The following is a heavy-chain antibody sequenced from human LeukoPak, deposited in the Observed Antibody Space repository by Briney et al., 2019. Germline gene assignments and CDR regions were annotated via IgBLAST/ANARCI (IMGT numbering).Heavy chain of an antibody. CDR2: IYYSGNT. J-gene: IGHJ4*02. Sequence: SETLSLTCTVSGGSMSSYYWSWIRQPPGKGLEWIGYIYYSGNTNYNPSLKSRVTISVDTSKNQFSLKMRSVTAADTAVYYCARDRRDSSMVWDYWGQGTLVTVSS. V-gene: IGHV4-59*01. CDR3: ARDRRDSSMVWDY. D-gene: IGHD5-18*01. CDR1: GGSMSSYY.